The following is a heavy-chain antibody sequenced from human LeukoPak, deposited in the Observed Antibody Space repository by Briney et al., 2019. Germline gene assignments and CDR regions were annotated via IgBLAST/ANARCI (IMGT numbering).Heavy chain of an antibody. CDR1: GVTFSSYA. CDR3: ARSTMVRGGHFDY. V-gene: IGHV1-69*04. J-gene: IGHJ4*02. Sequence: SVKLSCNASGVTFSSYAISWVRQSPGQGPEWMGRIIPILGIANYAQKFQGRVTITADKSTSTAYMELSSLRSEDTAVYYCARSTMVRGGHFDYWGQGTLVTVSS. CDR2: IIPILGIA. D-gene: IGHD3-10*01.